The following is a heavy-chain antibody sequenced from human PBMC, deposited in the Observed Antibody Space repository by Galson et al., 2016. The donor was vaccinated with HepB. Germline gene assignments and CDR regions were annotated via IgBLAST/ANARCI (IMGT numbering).Heavy chain of an antibody. CDR2: ITSSSNYI. V-gene: IGHV3-21*01. CDR3: ARGLTAGGRGRYFDS. Sequence: WVRQAPGKGLEWVSWITSSSNYIYYADSVKGRFTVSRDNAKNSVFLQMNGLRAEDTAVYYCARGLTAGGRGRYFDSWGQGTLATVSS. J-gene: IGHJ4*02. D-gene: IGHD6-13*01.